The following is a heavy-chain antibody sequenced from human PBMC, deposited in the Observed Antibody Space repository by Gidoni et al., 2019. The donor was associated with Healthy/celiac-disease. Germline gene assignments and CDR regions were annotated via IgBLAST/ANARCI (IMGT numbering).Heavy chain of an antibody. CDR3: AKDGGSYQNWFDP. D-gene: IGHD1-26*01. V-gene: IGHV3-9*01. Sequence: EVQLVESGGGLVQPGRSLRLSCAASGFTFDDYAMHWVRQAPGKGLEWVSGISWNSGSIGYADSVKGRFTISRDNAKNSLYLQMNSLRAEDTALYYCAKDGGSYQNWFDPWGQGTLVTVSS. CDR2: ISWNSGSI. CDR1: GFTFDDYA. J-gene: IGHJ5*02.